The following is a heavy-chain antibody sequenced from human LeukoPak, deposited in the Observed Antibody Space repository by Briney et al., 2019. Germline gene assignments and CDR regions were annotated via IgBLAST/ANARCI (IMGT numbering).Heavy chain of an antibody. Sequence: GGSLRLSCAASGFTFSRNAVNWVRQAPGKGLEWVSFISSSSNYMSYADSVKGRFTISRDNAKNSLYLQMNSLRAEDTAVYYCARPLDSSNNYFDYWGQGTLVTVSA. D-gene: IGHD6-13*01. J-gene: IGHJ4*02. V-gene: IGHV3-21*01. CDR2: ISSSSNYM. CDR3: ARPLDSSNNYFDY. CDR1: GFTFSRNA.